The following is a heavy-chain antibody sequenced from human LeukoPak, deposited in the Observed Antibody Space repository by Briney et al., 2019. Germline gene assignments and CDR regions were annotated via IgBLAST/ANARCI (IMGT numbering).Heavy chain of an antibody. Sequence: ASETLSLTCSVSGVSVSTHHWSWIRQPPGKGLEWIGWFYYSGGTYFNPSLGSRVTISADTSRSHLSLNLRSLTAADTAVYYCARHSSGWHFDSWGQGALVTVSS. CDR2: FYYSGGT. J-gene: IGHJ4*02. CDR3: ARHSSGWHFDS. CDR1: GVSVSTHH. D-gene: IGHD6-19*01. V-gene: IGHV4-59*02.